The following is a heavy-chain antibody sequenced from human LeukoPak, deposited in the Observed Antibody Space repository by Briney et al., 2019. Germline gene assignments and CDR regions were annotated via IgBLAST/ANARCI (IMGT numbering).Heavy chain of an antibody. CDR2: IYSGGST. CDR1: AFTFSSYS. Sequence: PGGSLRLSCAASAFTFSSYSMNWVRQAPGKGLEWVSIIYSGGSTFYADSVKGRFTIPRDNSKNTLYLQMNSLRAEDTAVYYCARGGSYLSAFDIWGQGTMVTVSS. D-gene: IGHD1-26*01. J-gene: IGHJ3*02. CDR3: ARGGSYLSAFDI. V-gene: IGHV3-53*01.